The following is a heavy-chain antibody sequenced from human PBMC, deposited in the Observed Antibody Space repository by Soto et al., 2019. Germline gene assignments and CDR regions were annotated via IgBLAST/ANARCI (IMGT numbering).Heavy chain of an antibody. CDR3: ARHFSVDHFDY. CDR2: IYYSGTT. J-gene: IGHJ4*02. CDR1: GDSITSNSYF. D-gene: IGHD3-9*01. Sequence: SETLSLTCTVSGDSITSNSYFWAWIRQPPGKGLEWIGSIYYSGTTYYNPSLKSRVTISVDRSKNQFSLKLSSVTAAHTAVYYCARHFSVDHFDYWGQGALVTVSS. V-gene: IGHV4-39*01.